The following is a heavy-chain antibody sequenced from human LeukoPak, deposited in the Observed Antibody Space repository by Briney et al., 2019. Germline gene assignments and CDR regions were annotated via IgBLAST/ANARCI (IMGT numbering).Heavy chain of an antibody. CDR1: GFTFSNYW. CDR3: ARASDPWLQLT. D-gene: IGHD5-24*01. Sequence: GGSLRLSCAASGFTFSNYWMIWVRQAPGKGLEWVGNIKQDGSEKRYADSVRGRFGISRDNAQASLYLQMNSLRAEDTAVYYCARASDPWLQLTWGQGTLVTVSS. J-gene: IGHJ5*02. V-gene: IGHV3-7*05. CDR2: IKQDGSEK.